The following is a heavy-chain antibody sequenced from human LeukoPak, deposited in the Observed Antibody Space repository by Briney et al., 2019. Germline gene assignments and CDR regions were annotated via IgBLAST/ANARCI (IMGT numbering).Heavy chain of an antibody. Sequence: ASVKVSCKASGYTFTSDYMHWVRQAPGQGLEWMGIINPSGGSTSYAQKFQGRVTMTTDTSTSTAYMELRSLRSDDTAVYYCARGTDGAFDIWGQGTMVTVSS. CDR1: GYTFTSDY. J-gene: IGHJ3*02. V-gene: IGHV1-46*01. CDR2: INPSGGST. CDR3: ARGTDGAFDI.